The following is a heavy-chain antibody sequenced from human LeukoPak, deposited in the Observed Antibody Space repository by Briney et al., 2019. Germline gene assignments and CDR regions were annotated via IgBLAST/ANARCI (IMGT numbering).Heavy chain of an antibody. CDR1: GYTLSDYY. Sequence: ASVKVSCKASGYTLSDYYMHWLRQAPGQGPEWMGWINPNSGGTSYAQKFQGRVTMTRNTSISTAYMELSSLRSEDTAVYYCARGLGIVATIGSYYYFDYWGQGTLVTVSS. CDR3: ARGLGIVATIGSYYYFDY. D-gene: IGHD5-12*01. CDR2: INPNSGGT. V-gene: IGHV1-2*02. J-gene: IGHJ4*02.